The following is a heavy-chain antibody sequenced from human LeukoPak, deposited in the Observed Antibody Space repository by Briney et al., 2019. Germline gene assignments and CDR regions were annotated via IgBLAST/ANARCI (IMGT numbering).Heavy chain of an antibody. CDR1: GFTFSSYG. CDR2: IRYDGSNK. CDR3: AKDAGYCSSTSCPSDY. Sequence: QSGGSLRLSCAASGFTFSSYGMHWVRQAPGKGLEWVAFIRYDGSNKYYADSVKGRFTISRDNSKNTLYLQMNSLRAEDTAVYYCAKDAGYCSSTSCPSDYWGQGTLVTVSS. J-gene: IGHJ4*02. V-gene: IGHV3-30*02. D-gene: IGHD2-2*01.